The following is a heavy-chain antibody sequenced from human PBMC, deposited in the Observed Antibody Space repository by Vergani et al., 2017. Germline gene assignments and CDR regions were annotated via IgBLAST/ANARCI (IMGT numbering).Heavy chain of an antibody. V-gene: IGHV3-33*06. Sequence: VQLVESGGGVAQPGRSLRLSCATSGLTFSNYAMHWVRQAPGKGLEWVAVIWSDGSKKYYGDSVRGRFTISRDNSKNTLYLQMNSLRAEDTAVYYCAKETQDDTVEAPAAIQGTFDNWGQGTLVTVSS. CDR2: IWSDGSKK. CDR1: GLTFSNYA. J-gene: IGHJ4*02. D-gene: IGHD2-2*02. CDR3: AKETQDDTVEAPAAIQGTFDN.